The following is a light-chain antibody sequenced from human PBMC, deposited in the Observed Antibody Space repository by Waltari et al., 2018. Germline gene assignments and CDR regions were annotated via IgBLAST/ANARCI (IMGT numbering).Light chain of an antibody. Sequence: SYELSQPPSVSVSPGQTASITCSGDALPSKYVYWYQQKSGQAPVLVIYEDSQRPSGIPERFSGSTSGTMATVTISGAQVEDEADYYCYSTDSSGILSVFGGGTRLTVL. CDR1: ALPSKY. V-gene: IGLV3-10*01. CDR2: EDS. CDR3: YSTDSSGILSV. J-gene: IGLJ3*02.